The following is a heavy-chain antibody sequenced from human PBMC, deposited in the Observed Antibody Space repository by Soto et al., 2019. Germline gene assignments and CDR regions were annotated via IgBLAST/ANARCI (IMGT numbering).Heavy chain of an antibody. Sequence: PSETLSLTCAVSGGSISSSNWWSWVRQPPGKGLEWIGEIYHSGSTNYNPSLKSRVTISVDKSKNQFSLKLSSVTAADMAVYYCARAPQYYDFWSGYYVYNWFDPWGQGTLVTVSS. D-gene: IGHD3-3*01. V-gene: IGHV4-4*02. CDR2: IYHSGST. CDR1: GGSISSSNW. J-gene: IGHJ5*02. CDR3: ARAPQYYDFWSGYYVYNWFDP.